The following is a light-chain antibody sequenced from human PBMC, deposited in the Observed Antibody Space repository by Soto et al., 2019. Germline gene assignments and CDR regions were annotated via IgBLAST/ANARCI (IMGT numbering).Light chain of an antibody. CDR2: AAS. V-gene: IGKV1-39*01. CDR3: QPPYTSPTA. CDR1: QRISTY. J-gene: IGKJ5*01. Sequence: DICMSQSPYSQSTSVGDRGTITRQGSQRISTYVNWYQQRPGKAPKILISAASSLQNGVPSRFSGSGSGTDFTLNITSLQPEDFATYVCQPPYTSPTAFG.